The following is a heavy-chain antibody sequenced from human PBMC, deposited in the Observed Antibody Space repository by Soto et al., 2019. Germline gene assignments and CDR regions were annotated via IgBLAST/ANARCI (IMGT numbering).Heavy chain of an antibody. CDR1: AYTFTSYY. J-gene: IGHJ3*01. V-gene: IGHV1-46*03. Sequence: QVQMVQSGAELKRPGASVRVSCKASAYTFTSYYVHWVRQAPGQGPEWMGRINPSRGSTDYAQKCQGRVTMTRDTSTTTVYMELSSLRSEDTAIYFCTRSVITTAGTDAFDLWGQGTLVTVSS. D-gene: IGHD6-13*01. CDR2: INPSRGST. CDR3: TRSVITTAGTDAFDL.